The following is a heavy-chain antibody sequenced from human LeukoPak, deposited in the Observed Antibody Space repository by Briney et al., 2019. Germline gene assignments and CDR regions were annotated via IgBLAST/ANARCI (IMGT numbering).Heavy chain of an antibody. CDR2: ISAYNGNT. V-gene: IGHV1-18*01. D-gene: IGHD3-22*01. CDR3: ARDREYYYDSSGYYDPFDY. Sequence: ASVTVSCKASGYTFTSYGISWVRQAPGQGLEWMGWISAYNGNTNYAQKLQGRVTMTTDTSTSTAYMELRSLRSDDTAVYYCARDREYYYDSSGYYDPFDYWGQGTLVTVSS. CDR1: GYTFTSYG. J-gene: IGHJ4*02.